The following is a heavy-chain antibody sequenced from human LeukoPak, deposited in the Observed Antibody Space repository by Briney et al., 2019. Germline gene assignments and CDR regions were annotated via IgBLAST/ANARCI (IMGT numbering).Heavy chain of an antibody. V-gene: IGHV3-7*01. CDR3: ARWARYCSSGSCYSWFDP. Sequence: PGGSLRLSCAASGFTFRSYWMSWVRQAPGKGLEWVATMKLDGSEEYYVDSVKGRFTISSDNAKNSLYLQMNSLRVDDTAVYYCARWARYCSSGSCYSWFDPWGQGTLVTVSS. J-gene: IGHJ5*02. CDR2: MKLDGSEE. D-gene: IGHD2-15*01. CDR1: GFTFRSYW.